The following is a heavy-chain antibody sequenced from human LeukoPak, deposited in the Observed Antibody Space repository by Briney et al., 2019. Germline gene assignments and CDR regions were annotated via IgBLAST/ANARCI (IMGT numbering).Heavy chain of an antibody. CDR1: GYTFTGYY. CDR3: ARGYSGYALSYFDY. CDR2: INPNSGGT. Sequence: ASVKVSCKASGYTFTGYYMHWVRQPPGQGLDWMGWINPNSGGTNYAQKFQGRVTMTRDTSISTAYMELSRLRSDDTAVYYCARGYSGYALSYFDYWGQGTLVTVSS. D-gene: IGHD5-12*01. J-gene: IGHJ4*02. V-gene: IGHV1-2*02.